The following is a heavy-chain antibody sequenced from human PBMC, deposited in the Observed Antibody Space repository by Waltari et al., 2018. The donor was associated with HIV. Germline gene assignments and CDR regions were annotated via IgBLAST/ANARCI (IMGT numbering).Heavy chain of an antibody. CDR3: ARQGNLETGCDY. CDR2: IYYSGST. Sequence: QLQLQESGPGLVKPSETLSLTCTVSGRSISSSRYYWGWIRQPPGKGLELIGSIYYSGSTYANPARKSRVTISVDTSKNQFSLKLSSVTAADTAVYYCARQGNLETGCDYWGQGTLVTVSS. CDR1: GRSISSSRYY. V-gene: IGHV4-39*01. D-gene: IGHD1-1*01. J-gene: IGHJ4*02.